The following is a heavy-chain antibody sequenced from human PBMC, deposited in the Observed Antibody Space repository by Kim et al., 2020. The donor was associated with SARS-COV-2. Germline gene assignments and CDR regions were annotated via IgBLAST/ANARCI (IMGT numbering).Heavy chain of an antibody. V-gene: IGHV4-4*02. J-gene: IGHJ5*02. D-gene: IGHD6-13*01. CDR1: GGSISSSNW. Sequence: SETLSLTCAVSGGSISSSNWWSWVRQPPGKGLEWIGEIYHSGSTNYNPSLKSRATISVDKSKNQFSLKLSSVTAADTAVYYCARDIAAAGTHNWFDPWGQGTLVTVSS. CDR3: ARDIAAAGTHNWFDP. CDR2: IYHSGST.